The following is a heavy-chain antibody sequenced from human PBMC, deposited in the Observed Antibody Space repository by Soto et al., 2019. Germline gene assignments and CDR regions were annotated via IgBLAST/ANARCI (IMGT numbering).Heavy chain of an antibody. CDR1: GGSISSTGYY. CDR3: ARQVVVTTPDYYYAMDV. D-gene: IGHD2-21*02. J-gene: IGHJ6*02. CDR2: IYYGGST. V-gene: IGHV4-39*01. Sequence: SETLSLTCTVAGGSISSTGYYWDWIRQPPGKGLEWIGSIYYGGSTYYNPSLRSRVTISVDTSKNQFSLKLSSVTAADTAAYYCARQVVVTTPDYYYAMDVWGQGTTVTVSS.